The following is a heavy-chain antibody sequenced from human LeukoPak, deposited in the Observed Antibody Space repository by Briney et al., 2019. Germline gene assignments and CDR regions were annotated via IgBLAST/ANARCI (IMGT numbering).Heavy chain of an antibody. CDR2: IKSDGSET. Sequence: AGGSLRLSCAASGFTFSSYWMHWVRHAPGKGLMWVSRIKSDGSETSYADSVKGRFTISRDNARNTLYLQMNSLRPEDTAIYYCASDRVFYGLDVWGQGTTVTVSS. V-gene: IGHV3-74*01. J-gene: IGHJ6*02. CDR3: ASDRVFYGLDV. CDR1: GFTFSSYW.